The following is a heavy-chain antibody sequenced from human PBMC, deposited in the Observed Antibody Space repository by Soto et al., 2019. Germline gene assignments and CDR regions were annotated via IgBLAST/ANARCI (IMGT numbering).Heavy chain of an antibody. J-gene: IGHJ4*02. CDR1: GGSISSYY. CDR3: ARRQQLGAFDY. D-gene: IGHD6-13*01. V-gene: IGHV4-4*07. CDR2: IYTSGRT. Sequence: PSETLSLTCTVSGGSISSYYWSWIRQPAGKGLEWIGRIYTSGRTNYNPSLKSRVTMSVDTSKNQFSLNLSSVTAADTAVYYCARRQQLGAFDYWGQGTLVTVSS.